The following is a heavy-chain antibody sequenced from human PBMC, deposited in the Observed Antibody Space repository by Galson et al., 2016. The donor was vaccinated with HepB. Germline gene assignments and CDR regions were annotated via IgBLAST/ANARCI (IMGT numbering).Heavy chain of an antibody. V-gene: IGHV4-61*02. CDR3: SLQLYCAYEPPGY. Sequence: TLSLTCTVSGGSVSSGSHYWSWIRQPAGKGLEWIGRVYTSETTNYNPSLESRVTISIDTSENQFPLNLRPVTAADTAVYYCSLQLYCAYEPPGYWGRGTLVTVSS. CDR2: VYTSETT. D-gene: IGHD5-12*01. J-gene: IGHJ4*02. CDR1: GGSVSSGSHY.